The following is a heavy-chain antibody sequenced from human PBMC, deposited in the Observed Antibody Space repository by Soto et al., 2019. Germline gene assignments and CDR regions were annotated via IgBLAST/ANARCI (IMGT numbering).Heavy chain of an antibody. CDR2: INPSGGST. CDR1: GYTFTSYY. Sequence: ASVKVSCKASGYTFTSYYMHWVRQAPGQGLEWMGIINPSGGSTSYAQKFQGRVTMTRDTSTSTVYMELSSLRSDDTAVYYCARQGRIERGAFDIWGQGTMVTVSS. D-gene: IGHD2-15*01. V-gene: IGHV1-46*01. J-gene: IGHJ3*02. CDR3: ARQGRIERGAFDI.